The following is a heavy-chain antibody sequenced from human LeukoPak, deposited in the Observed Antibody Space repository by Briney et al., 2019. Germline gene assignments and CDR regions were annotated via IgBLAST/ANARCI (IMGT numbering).Heavy chain of an antibody. CDR2: INAGNGNT. V-gene: IGHV1-3*01. CDR1: GYTFTSYA. J-gene: IGHJ4*02. Sequence: ASVKVSCKASGYTFTSYAMHWVRQAPGQRLEWMGWINAGNGNTKYSQKFQGRVTITRDTSASTAYMELSSLRSDDTAVYYCARDLGEGYYDSSGPWVFFDYWGQGTLVTVSS. D-gene: IGHD3-22*01. CDR3: ARDLGEGYYDSSGPWVFFDY.